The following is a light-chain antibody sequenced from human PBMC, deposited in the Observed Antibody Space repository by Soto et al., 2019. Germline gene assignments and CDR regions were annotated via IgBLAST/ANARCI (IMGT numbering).Light chain of an antibody. V-gene: IGLV2-23*03. CDR1: SSDVGSYNP. CDR3: CSYAGISTFVV. J-gene: IGLJ2*01. CDR2: EGS. Sequence: QSVLTQPASVSGSPGQSITISCTGTSSDVGSYNPVSWYQQHPGKAPKLMIYEGSERPSGVSNRFSGSKSGNTASLTISGLQAEDEADYYCCSYAGISTFVVFGGGTKVTVL.